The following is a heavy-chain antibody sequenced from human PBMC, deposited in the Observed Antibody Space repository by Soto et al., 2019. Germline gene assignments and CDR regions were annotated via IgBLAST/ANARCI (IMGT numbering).Heavy chain of an antibody. V-gene: IGHV3-30*03. D-gene: IGHD6-13*01. Sequence: QVRLVESGGGVVQPGRSLRLSCAASGFTFSSHGMHWVRQAPGKGLDWVAVISDDGSTEYYADSVKGRFTISRDKFKNTLSLQRNSLRTDDTAVYFCTREGSSWMFAFDLWGQGTMVTVSS. CDR2: ISDDGSTE. J-gene: IGHJ3*01. CDR3: TREGSSWMFAFDL. CDR1: GFTFSSHG.